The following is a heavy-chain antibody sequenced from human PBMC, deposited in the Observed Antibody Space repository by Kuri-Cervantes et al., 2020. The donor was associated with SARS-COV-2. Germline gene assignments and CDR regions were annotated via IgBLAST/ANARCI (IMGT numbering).Heavy chain of an antibody. CDR2: IYNSGST. V-gene: IGHV4-39*01. CDR3: VTSLPRSGWDGEDAFDI. D-gene: IGHD6-19*01. Sequence: LRLSCTVSGYSITSSSYYWCWIRQPPGKGLEWIGNIYNSGSTYYNPSLKSRVTISVDTSKKQFSLRLSSVTAADAAVYYCVTSLPRSGWDGEDAFDIWGQGTMVTVSS. J-gene: IGHJ3*02. CDR1: GYSITSSSYY.